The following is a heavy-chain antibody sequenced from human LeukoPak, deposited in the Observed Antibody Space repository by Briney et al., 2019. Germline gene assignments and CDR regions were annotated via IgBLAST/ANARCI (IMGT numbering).Heavy chain of an antibody. CDR3: AKDPPFSYFPYGMDV. Sequence: GGSLRLSCAASGVTFSSYAMSWVRQAPGKGPEWVSAISGSGDSTYYADSVKGRFTISRDNSKNTLYLQMNSLRAEDTAIYYCAKDPPFSYFPYGMDVWGQGTTVTVSS. V-gene: IGHV3-23*01. CDR2: ISGSGDST. CDR1: GVTFSSYA. J-gene: IGHJ6*02. D-gene: IGHD3-9*01.